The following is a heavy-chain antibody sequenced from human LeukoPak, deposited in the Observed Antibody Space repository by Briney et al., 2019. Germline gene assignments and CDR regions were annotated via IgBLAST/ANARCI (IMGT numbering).Heavy chain of an antibody. CDR3: ARVDHDYGDLRVGFDY. V-gene: IGHV3-33*01. J-gene: IGHJ4*02. D-gene: IGHD4-17*01. Sequence: GGSLRLSCAASGFTFSSYGMHWVRQAPGKGLEWVAVIWYDGSNKYYADSVKGRFTISRDNSKNTLYLQMNSLRAEDTAVYYCARVDHDYGDLRVGFDYWGQGTLVTVSS. CDR1: GFTFSSYG. CDR2: IWYDGSNK.